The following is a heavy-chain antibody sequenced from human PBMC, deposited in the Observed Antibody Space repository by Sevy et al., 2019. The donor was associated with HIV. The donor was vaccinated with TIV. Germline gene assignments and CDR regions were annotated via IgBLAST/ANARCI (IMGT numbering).Heavy chain of an antibody. V-gene: IGHV4-39*01. Sequence: SETLSLTCTVSGGSISSSSYYWGWIRQPPGKGLEWIGSIYYSGSTYYNPSLKSRVTISVDTSKNQFSLKLSSVTAADTAVYYWARRRVYSNYVLYFDYWGQGTLVTVSS. CDR2: IYYSGST. D-gene: IGHD4-4*01. J-gene: IGHJ4*02. CDR1: GGSISSSSYY. CDR3: ARRRVYSNYVLYFDY.